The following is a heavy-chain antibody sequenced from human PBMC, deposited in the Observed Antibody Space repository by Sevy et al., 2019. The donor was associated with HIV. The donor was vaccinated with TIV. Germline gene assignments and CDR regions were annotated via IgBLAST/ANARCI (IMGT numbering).Heavy chain of an antibody. D-gene: IGHD4-17*01. V-gene: IGHV5-51*01. J-gene: IGHJ5*02. CDR2: IYPDDSDI. Sequence: GESLKISCQGSGYTFPNYWIAWVRQMPGKGLEWIGSIYPDDSDIRNNPSFQGQVTISADKSISTAYLHWSSLKASDTTVYYCARLSSRCYGGNSGDWFDPWGQGTLVSVSS. CDR1: GYTFPNYW. CDR3: ARLSSRCYGGNSGDWFDP.